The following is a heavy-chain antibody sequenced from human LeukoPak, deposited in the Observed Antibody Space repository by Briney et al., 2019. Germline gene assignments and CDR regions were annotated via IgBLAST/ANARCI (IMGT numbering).Heavy chain of an antibody. CDR2: ITSTSSYI. J-gene: IGHJ4*02. CDR1: GFTFSSFS. CDR3: ARAVSTYGLDS. Sequence: GGSLRLSCVAPGFTFSSFSMNWVRQAPGKGLECVSSITSTSSYIYYADSVKGRFTISRDDAKNSLYLQMNSLRAEDTAVHYCARAVSTYGLDSWGQGTLVTVSS. V-gene: IGHV3-21*01. D-gene: IGHD3-10*01.